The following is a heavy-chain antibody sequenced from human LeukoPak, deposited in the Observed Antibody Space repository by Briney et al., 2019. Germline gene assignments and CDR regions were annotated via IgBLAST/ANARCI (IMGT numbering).Heavy chain of an antibody. CDR2: ISSSSSNI. Sequence: GGSLRLSCAASGFDFSTYSIDWVRQAPGKGLEWVSYISSSSSNIYHADSVKGRFTISRDNAKNSLHLQINSLRAEDTAVYYCARVGRSGWTVDYWGQGTLVTVYS. V-gene: IGHV3-48*04. J-gene: IGHJ4*02. D-gene: IGHD6-19*01. CDR3: ARVGRSGWTVDY. CDR1: GFDFSTYS.